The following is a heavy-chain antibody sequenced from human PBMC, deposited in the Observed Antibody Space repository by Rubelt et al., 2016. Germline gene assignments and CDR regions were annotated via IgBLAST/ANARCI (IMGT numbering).Heavy chain of an antibody. CDR3: ARGSLRPGDF. J-gene: IGHJ4*02. Sequence: EVQLLESGGALVQPGGSLRLSCAASGFTFSSYAMNWVRQAPGRGLEWVANIKQDGSEKNYVDSVKGRFTISRDNAKNSLELRMNSRRGEDTAVYYCARGSLRPGDFWGQGTLVTVSS. D-gene: IGHD3-3*01. V-gene: IGHV3-7*01. CDR2: IKQDGSEK. CDR1: GFTFSSYA.